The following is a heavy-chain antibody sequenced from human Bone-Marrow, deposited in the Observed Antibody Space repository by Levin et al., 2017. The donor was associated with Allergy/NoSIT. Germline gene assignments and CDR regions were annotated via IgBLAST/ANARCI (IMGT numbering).Heavy chain of an antibody. CDR1: GFTFSSYG. J-gene: IGHJ4*02. Sequence: HPGGSLRLSCAASGFTFSSYGMHWVRQAPGKGLEWVAVISYDGSNKYYADSVKGRFTISRDNSKNTLYLQMNSLRAEDTAVYYCAKDLGSSSPWNDYWGQGTLVTVSS. V-gene: IGHV3-30*18. CDR2: ISYDGSNK. CDR3: AKDLGSSSPWNDY. D-gene: IGHD6-6*01.